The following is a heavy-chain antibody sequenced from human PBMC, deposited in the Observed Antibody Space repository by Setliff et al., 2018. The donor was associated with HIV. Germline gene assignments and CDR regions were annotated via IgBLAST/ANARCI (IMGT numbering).Heavy chain of an antibody. CDR1: GYSFTFYG. CDR3: ARGRYVWGSPPFWRNAFDI. Sequence: GASVKVSCKASGYSFTFYGLHWVRQAPGQGLEWMGGIIPIFGTANYAQKFQGRVTITTDESTSTAYMELRSLRSDDTAVYYCARGRYVWGSPPFWRNAFDIWGQGTMVTVS. J-gene: IGHJ3*02. CDR2: IIPIFGTA. D-gene: IGHD3-16*01. V-gene: IGHV1-69*05.